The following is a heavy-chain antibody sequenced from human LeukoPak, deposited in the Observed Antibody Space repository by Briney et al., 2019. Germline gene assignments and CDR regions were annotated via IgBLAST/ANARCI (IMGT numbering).Heavy chain of an antibody. CDR2: IRGSGGST. D-gene: IGHD3-3*01. CDR3: AKGGLTIFGVDAYYFDY. Sequence: GGSLRLSCAASGFTFSSYAMSWVRQAPGKGLEWVSAIRGSGGSTYYPDSVRGRFTISRDNSKNTLYLQMNSLRAEDTAVYYCAKGGLTIFGVDAYYFDYWGQGALVTVSS. CDR1: GFTFSSYA. V-gene: IGHV3-23*01. J-gene: IGHJ4*02.